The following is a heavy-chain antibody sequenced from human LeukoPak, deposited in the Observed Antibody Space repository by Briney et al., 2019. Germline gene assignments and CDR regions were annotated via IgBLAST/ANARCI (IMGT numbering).Heavy chain of an antibody. Sequence: GGSLRLSCAASGFTFSSYGMHWFRQAPGKGLEWVAFIRYDGSNKYYADSVKGRFTISRDNSKNTLYLQMNSLRAEDTAVYYCARGSKKSGPVVTAIRYFDLWGRGTLVTVSS. CDR3: ARGSKKSGPVVTAIRYFDL. J-gene: IGHJ2*01. V-gene: IGHV3-30*02. CDR2: IRYDGSNK. D-gene: IGHD2-21*02. CDR1: GFTFSSYG.